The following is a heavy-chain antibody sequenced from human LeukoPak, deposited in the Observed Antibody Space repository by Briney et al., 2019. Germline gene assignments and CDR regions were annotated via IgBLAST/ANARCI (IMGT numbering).Heavy chain of an antibody. D-gene: IGHD3-22*01. J-gene: IGHJ4*02. CDR1: GGSISSYY. CDR3: ARGLGGYSSPIDY. Sequence: PSETLSLTCTVSGGSISSYYWTWIRQPPGKGLEWIGYIYYNGDTNYTPSLKSRVTISVDTSKNQFSLKLTSVSAADTAVYYCARGLGGYSSPIDYWGQGTVVTVSS. CDR2: IYYNGDT. V-gene: IGHV4-59*01.